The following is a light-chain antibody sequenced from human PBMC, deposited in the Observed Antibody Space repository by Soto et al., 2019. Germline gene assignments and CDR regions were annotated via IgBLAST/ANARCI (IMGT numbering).Light chain of an antibody. J-gene: IGKJ1*01. CDR1: QSVDSSY. CDR2: DAS. V-gene: IGKV3D-20*01. CDR3: QQYSSSLWT. Sequence: EIVMTQSPATLSLSPWERATLSCRASQSVDSSYVAWYQQKPGLAPRLLMFDASSRANGIPDRFRGSGSGTGFTLTISSLEPEDFAVYYCQQYSSSLWTFGQGTKVDIK.